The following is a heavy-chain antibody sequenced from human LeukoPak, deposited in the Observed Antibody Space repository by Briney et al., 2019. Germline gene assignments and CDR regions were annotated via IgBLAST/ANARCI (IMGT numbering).Heavy chain of an antibody. J-gene: IGHJ4*02. CDR2: ISGDGGST. D-gene: IGHD1-26*01. CDR3: AKEMKWELSLSHRADFDY. V-gene: IGHV3-43*02. CDR1: GFTFDDYA. Sequence: GGSLRLSCAASGFTFDDYAMHWVRPAPGEGLEWVSLISGDGGSTYYADSVKGRFTISRDNSKNSLYLQMNSLRTEDTALYYCAKEMKWELSLSHRADFDYWGQGTLVTVSS.